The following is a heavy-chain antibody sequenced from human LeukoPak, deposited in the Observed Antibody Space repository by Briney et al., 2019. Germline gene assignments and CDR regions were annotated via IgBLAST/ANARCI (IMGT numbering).Heavy chain of an antibody. CDR2: ISSSSSYI. J-gene: IGHJ1*01. Sequence: GGSLRLSFAASGFTFSSYSMNWVRQAPGKGLEWVSSISSSSSYIYYADSVKGRFTISRDNAKNSLYLQMNSLRAEDTAVYYCARDLDSSSWYAEYFQHWGQGTLVTVSS. D-gene: IGHD6-13*01. V-gene: IGHV3-21*01. CDR1: GFTFSSYS. CDR3: ARDLDSSSWYAEYFQH.